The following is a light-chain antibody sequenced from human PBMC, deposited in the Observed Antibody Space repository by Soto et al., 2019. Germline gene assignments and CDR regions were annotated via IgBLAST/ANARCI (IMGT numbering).Light chain of an antibody. Sequence: DIVLTQSPGTLSFSPGERATLSCRASQSVSVYLDWYQQKPGQAPRLLIYDASNRATGIPARFSGSGSGTDFTLTISSLEPEDFAVYYCQQRSNSPLTFGGGTKVDIK. CDR3: QQRSNSPLT. V-gene: IGKV3-11*01. CDR2: DAS. J-gene: IGKJ4*01. CDR1: QSVSVY.